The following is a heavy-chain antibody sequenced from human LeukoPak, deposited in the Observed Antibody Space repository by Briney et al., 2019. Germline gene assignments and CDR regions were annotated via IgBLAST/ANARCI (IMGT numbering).Heavy chain of an antibody. CDR2: INHSGST. CDR1: GGSFSGYY. V-gene: IGHV4-34*01. J-gene: IGHJ4*02. D-gene: IGHD4-23*01. CDR3: ARPHYGGNSEPFDY. Sequence: SETLSLTCAVYGGSFSGYYWSWIRQPPGKGLEWIGEINHSGSTNYNPSLKSRVTISVDTSKNQFSLKLSSVTAADTAVYYCARPHYGGNSEPFDYWGQGTLVTVSS.